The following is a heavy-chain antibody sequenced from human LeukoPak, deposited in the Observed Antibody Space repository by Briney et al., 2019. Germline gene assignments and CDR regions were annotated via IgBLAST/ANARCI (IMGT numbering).Heavy chain of an antibody. V-gene: IGHV3-23*01. CDR3: VKGGQNYDFWRFDY. CDR2: ISCSGGST. D-gene: IGHD3-3*01. Sequence: GGSLRLSCGASGFRFSSYAMSWVRQAPGKGLEWVSSISCSGGSTYYTGSVKGRFAISRDNSKSTLYLQMNSLGTDDTALYYCVKGGQNYDFWRFDYWGQGTLVTASS. CDR1: GFRFSSYA. J-gene: IGHJ4*02.